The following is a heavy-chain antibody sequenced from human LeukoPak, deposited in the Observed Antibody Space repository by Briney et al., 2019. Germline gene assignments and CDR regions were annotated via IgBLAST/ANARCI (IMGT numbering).Heavy chain of an antibody. Sequence: GGSLRLSCAAYGFTFDNYAMHWVRQAPGKGLEWVSGISWNSGSIGYADSVKGRFTISRDNAKNSLYLQMNSLKPEDTALYYCAKATGAYYDILTGPPFDYWGQGTLVTVSS. V-gene: IGHV3-9*01. CDR2: ISWNSGSI. J-gene: IGHJ4*02. CDR3: AKATGAYYDILTGPPFDY. D-gene: IGHD3-9*01. CDR1: GFTFDNYA.